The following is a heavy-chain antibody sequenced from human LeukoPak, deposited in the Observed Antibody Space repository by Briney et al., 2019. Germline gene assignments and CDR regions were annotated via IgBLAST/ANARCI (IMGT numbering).Heavy chain of an antibody. V-gene: IGHV4-4*07. CDR2: IYMTGDT. CDR3: ARDCSGGTCYLGVIDY. Sequence: SETLSLTCTVSDGSISSSYWSWIRQPAGKGLEWIGRIYMTGDTNYNPSLKSRVTMSVDTSKNQFFLELNSVTAADAAVYYCARDCSGGTCYLGVIDYWGQGTLVAVSS. D-gene: IGHD2-15*01. CDR1: DGSISSSY. J-gene: IGHJ4*02.